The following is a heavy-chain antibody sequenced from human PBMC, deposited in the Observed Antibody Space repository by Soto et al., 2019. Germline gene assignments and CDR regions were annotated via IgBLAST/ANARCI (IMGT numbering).Heavy chain of an antibody. CDR3: ALLVPSNGVVSPGFDY. D-gene: IGHD3-3*01. CDR1: GGSISSSSYY. CDR2: IYYSGST. V-gene: IGHV4-39*01. J-gene: IGHJ4*02. Sequence: QLQLQESGPGLVKPSETLSLTCTVSGGSISSSSYYWGWIRQPPGKGLEWIGSIYYSGSTYYNPSLKSRVTISVDTSKNQFSLKLSSVTAADTAVYYCALLVPSNGVVSPGFDYWGQGTLVTVSS.